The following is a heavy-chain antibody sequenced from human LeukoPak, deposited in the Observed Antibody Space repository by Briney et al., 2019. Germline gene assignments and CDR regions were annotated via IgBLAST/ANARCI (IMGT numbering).Heavy chain of an antibody. V-gene: IGHV4-4*09. CDR1: GGSISSYY. CDR3: ARQGYYYDSSGYSWYFDL. J-gene: IGHJ2*01. Sequence: PSETLSLTCTVSGGSISSYYWSWIRQPPGKGLEWIGYIYTSGSTNYNPSLKSRVTISVDTSKNQFSLKLSSVTAADTAVYYCARQGYYYDSSGYSWYFDLGGRGTLVTVSS. CDR2: IYTSGST. D-gene: IGHD3-22*01.